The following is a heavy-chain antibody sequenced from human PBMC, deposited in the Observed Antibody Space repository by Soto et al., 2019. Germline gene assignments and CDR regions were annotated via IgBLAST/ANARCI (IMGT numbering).Heavy chain of an antibody. J-gene: IGHJ4*02. CDR1: GFTFIDYG. CDR3: AKDLRFGVVIIRGPFDH. Sequence: GGSLRLSCAASGFTFIDYGMHWVRQAPCEGLEWVAVISYDESYKYYADSVKGRFTISRDNSKNTLYLQINSLRAEDTAVYYCAKDLRFGVVIIRGPFDHWGQGALVTVSS. CDR2: ISYDESYK. V-gene: IGHV3-30*18. D-gene: IGHD3-3*01.